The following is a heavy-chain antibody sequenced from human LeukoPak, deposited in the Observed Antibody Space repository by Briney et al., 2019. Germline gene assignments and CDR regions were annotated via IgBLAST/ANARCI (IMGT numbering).Heavy chain of an antibody. V-gene: IGHV1-69*05. D-gene: IGHD3-22*01. J-gene: IGHJ3*02. Sequence: GSSVKVSCKASGGTFSSYAISWVRQAPGQGLEWMVRIIPIFGTANYAQKFQGRVTITTDESTSTAYMELSSLRSEDTAVYYCARERYYDSSGYSPDAFDIWGQGTMVTVSS. CDR1: GGTFSSYA. CDR2: IIPIFGTA. CDR3: ARERYYDSSGYSPDAFDI.